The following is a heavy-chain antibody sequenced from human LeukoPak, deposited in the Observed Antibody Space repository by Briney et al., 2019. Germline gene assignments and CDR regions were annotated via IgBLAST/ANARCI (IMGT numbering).Heavy chain of an antibody. D-gene: IGHD5-18*01. V-gene: IGHV1-69*05. Sequence: SVKVSCKASGGTFSSYAISWVRQAPGQGLEWMGRIIPIFGTANYAQKFQGRATITTDESTSTAYMELSSLRSEDTAVYYCARAEGPNTAMVGYWGQGTLVTVSS. CDR2: IIPIFGTA. CDR1: GGTFSSYA. CDR3: ARAEGPNTAMVGY. J-gene: IGHJ4*02.